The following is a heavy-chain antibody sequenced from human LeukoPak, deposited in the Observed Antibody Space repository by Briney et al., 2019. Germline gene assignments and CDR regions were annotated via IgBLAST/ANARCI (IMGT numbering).Heavy chain of an antibody. Sequence: ASVKVSCTASGYTFTNYGISWVRQAPGQGLERMGWISAYNGNTNYAQKFQGRVTMTTDTSTSIAYMVLRSLRSDYTAVYYCARDRSWGYIDAFNICGQGTMVAVSS. V-gene: IGHV1-18*01. CDR3: ARDRSWGYIDAFNI. D-gene: IGHD5-24*01. CDR2: ISAYNGNT. J-gene: IGHJ3*02. CDR1: GYTFTNYG.